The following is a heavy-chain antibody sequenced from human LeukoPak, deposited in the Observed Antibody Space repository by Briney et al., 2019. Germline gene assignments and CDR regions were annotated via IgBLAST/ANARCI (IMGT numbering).Heavy chain of an antibody. V-gene: IGHV3-23*01. CDR1: GFTFSTNA. CDR2: ISGSGAST. J-gene: IGHJ4*02. CDR3: AKDVGKWESLHFFDY. Sequence: GSLILSCLTSGFTFSTNAMSWVRQAPGKGLEWISGISGSGASTYYADSVTGRFTISRDNSRNTLYLQMNSLRGDDTAVYYCAKDVGKWESLHFFDYWGQGTLVTVSS. D-gene: IGHD1-26*01.